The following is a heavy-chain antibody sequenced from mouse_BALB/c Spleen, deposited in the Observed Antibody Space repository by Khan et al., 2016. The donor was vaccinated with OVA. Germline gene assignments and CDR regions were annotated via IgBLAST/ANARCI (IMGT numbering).Heavy chain of an antibody. CDR2: ISYSGGT. J-gene: IGHJ2*01. Sequence: QLEESGPGLVKPSQSLSLTCTATGYSITSGYAWNWIRQSPGNKLEWMGFISYSGGTSYNPSLKSRISITRDTSKNQFFLQLNSVTTEDTATYYCARGNYYGYYFDYWGQGTTLTVSS. V-gene: IGHV3-2*02. CDR3: ARGNYYGYYFDY. D-gene: IGHD1-1*01. CDR1: GYSITSGYA.